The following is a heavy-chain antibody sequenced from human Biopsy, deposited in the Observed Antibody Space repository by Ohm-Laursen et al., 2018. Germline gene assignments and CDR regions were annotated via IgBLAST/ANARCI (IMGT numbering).Heavy chain of an antibody. Sequence: ASVKVSCKTSGYSFTSYYMHWVRQAPGQGLEWMGMINPSGSTTSYPQIFQGRVTMTRDTSKSTVYMELSSLRSADTAVYFCARNTGWYGDLYYFDYWGQGTLVTISS. V-gene: IGHV1-46*01. D-gene: IGHD6-19*01. CDR2: INPSGSTT. CDR3: ARNTGWYGDLYYFDY. CDR1: GYSFTSYY. J-gene: IGHJ4*02.